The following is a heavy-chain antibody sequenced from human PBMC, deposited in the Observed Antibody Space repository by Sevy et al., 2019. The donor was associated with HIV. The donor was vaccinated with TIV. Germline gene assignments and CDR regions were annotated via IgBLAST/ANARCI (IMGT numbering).Heavy chain of an antibody. CDR2: ITGCGSPI. Sequence: GGSLRLSCAASGFTFSTFAMNWVRQAPGKGLEWVAIITGCGSPIYYADSVKGRFTITRDKSKNTVFIQMNSLRAEATAVYDCVKERARDGLYNFDYWGQGTLVTVSS. CDR3: VKERARDGLYNFDY. J-gene: IGHJ4*02. D-gene: IGHD3-10*01. CDR1: GFTFSTFA. V-gene: IGHV3-23*01.